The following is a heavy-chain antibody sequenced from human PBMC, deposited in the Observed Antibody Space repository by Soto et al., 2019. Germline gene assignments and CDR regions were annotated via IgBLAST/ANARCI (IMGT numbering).Heavy chain of an antibody. Sequence: QVQLQQWGAGLLKPSETLSLTCAVYGGSFSGYYWSWIRQPPGKGLEWIGEINHSGSTNYNPSLKSRVTISVDTSKNQFSLKLSSVTAADTAVYYCARGRIRAGSGSSFDYWGQGTLVTVSS. CDR1: GGSFSGYY. J-gene: IGHJ4*02. D-gene: IGHD3-10*01. CDR3: ARGRIRAGSGSSFDY. V-gene: IGHV4-34*01. CDR2: INHSGST.